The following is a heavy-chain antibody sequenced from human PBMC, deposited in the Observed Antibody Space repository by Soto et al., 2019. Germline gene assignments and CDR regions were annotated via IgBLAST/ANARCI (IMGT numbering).Heavy chain of an antibody. D-gene: IGHD2-8*02. CDR1: GYTFTSYA. CDR2: INAGNGNT. CDR3: SIGYWDYYYYYYLDV. J-gene: IGHJ6*03. Sequence: ASEKVSSKASGYTFTSYAMHWVRQAPGQRLEWMGWINAGNGNTKYSQKFQGRVTITRDTSASTAYMELSSLRSEDTSVYYCSIGYWDYYYYYYLDVWGKGTSVTVSS. V-gene: IGHV1-3*01.